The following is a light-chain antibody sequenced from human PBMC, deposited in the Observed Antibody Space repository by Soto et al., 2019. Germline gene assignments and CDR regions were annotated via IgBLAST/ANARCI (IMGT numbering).Light chain of an antibody. CDR3: QQYGSSPPPIT. Sequence: EIVLTQSPGTLSLSPGERATLSCRASQSVSSSYLAWYQQKPGQAPRLLIYGASSRATGIPDRFGGSGSGTDFTLTISRLEPEDFAVYYCQQYGSSPPPITFGQGTRLEIK. CDR1: QSVSSSY. V-gene: IGKV3-20*01. J-gene: IGKJ5*01. CDR2: GAS.